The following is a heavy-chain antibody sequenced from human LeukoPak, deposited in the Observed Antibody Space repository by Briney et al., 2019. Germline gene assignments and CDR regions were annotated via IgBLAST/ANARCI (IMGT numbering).Heavy chain of an antibody. D-gene: IGHD3-3*02. J-gene: IGHJ4*02. CDR3: AKAHIGSILGVVDY. CDR2: ISGSGDNT. CDR1: GFTFTNYA. V-gene: IGHV3-23*01. Sequence: QAGGSLRLSCAASGFTFTNYAMSWVRQAPGKGLEWVSSISGSGDNTYYTDSVKGRFTISRDNSKTTVYLQMNSLRAEDTAIYYCAKAHIGSILGVVDYWGQGALVTVSS.